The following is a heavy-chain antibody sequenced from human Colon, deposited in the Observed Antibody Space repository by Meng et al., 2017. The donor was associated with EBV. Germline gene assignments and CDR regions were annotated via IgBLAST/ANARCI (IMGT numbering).Heavy chain of an antibody. D-gene: IGHD3-22*01. Sequence: QVQLQESGPGLVKPSQTLSFTCTVSGGSISSGTYYWGWIRQLPGKGLEWIAYIHYSGSTYYSPSLKSRVTISVDTSKNQLSLKLSSMTAADTAVYYCARYVFDSSSLYSNWFDPWGQGTRVTVSS. CDR2: IHYSGST. J-gene: IGHJ5*02. V-gene: IGHV4-31*03. CDR3: ARYVFDSSSLYSNWFDP. CDR1: GGSISSGTYY.